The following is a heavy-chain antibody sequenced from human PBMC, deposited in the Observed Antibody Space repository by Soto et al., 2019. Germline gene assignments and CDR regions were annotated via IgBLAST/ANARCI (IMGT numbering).Heavy chain of an antibody. CDR3: ARRVSGSYFQY. CDR2: IYYSGST. CDR1: GGSISSSSYY. J-gene: IGHJ4*02. D-gene: IGHD1-26*01. Sequence: QLQLQESGPGLVKPSENLSLTCTVSGGSISSSSYYWGWIRQPPGKGLEWIGNIYYSGSTYYNPSIKSRVTISVDTSKNQFSLKLSSVTAADTAVYYCARRVSGSYFQYWGQGTLVTVSS. V-gene: IGHV4-39*01.